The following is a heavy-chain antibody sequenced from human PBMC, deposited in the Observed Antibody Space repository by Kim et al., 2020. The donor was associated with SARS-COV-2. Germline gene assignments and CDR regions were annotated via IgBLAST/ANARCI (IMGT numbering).Heavy chain of an antibody. J-gene: IGHJ3*02. CDR1: GYTLTTYA. V-gene: IGHV1-3*01. CDR2: INAGNGNT. D-gene: IGHD3-22*01. CDR3: ARAGLGYYDSSGYWNDAFDI. Sequence: ASVKVSCKASGYTLTTYAMHWVRQAPGQRLEWMGWINAGNGNTKYSQKFQGRVTITRDTSASTAYMGLSSLRSEDTAVYYCARAGLGYYDSSGYWNDAFDIWGQGTMVTVST.